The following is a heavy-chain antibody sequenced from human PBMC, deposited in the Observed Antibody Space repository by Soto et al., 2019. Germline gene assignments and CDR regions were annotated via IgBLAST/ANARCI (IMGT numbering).Heavy chain of an antibody. D-gene: IGHD3-22*01. CDR2: INAGNGNT. V-gene: IGHV1-3*01. J-gene: IGHJ4*02. CDR1: GYTFTSYA. CDR3: ARRLISSGYYYAFDY. Sequence: QVPLVQSGAEVKKPGASVKVSCKASGYTFTSYAMHWVRQAPGQRLEWMGWINAGNGNTKYSQKFQGRVTITRDTSASTAYMELSSLRSEDTAVYYCARRLISSGYYYAFDYWGQGTLVTVSS.